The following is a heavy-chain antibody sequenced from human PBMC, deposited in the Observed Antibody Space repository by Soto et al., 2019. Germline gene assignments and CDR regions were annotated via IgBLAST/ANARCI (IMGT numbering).Heavy chain of an antibody. D-gene: IGHD2-15*01. CDR3: ARGEVGYCSGGSCYYYGMDV. V-gene: IGHV4-59*01. Sequence: SETLSLTCTVSGGSISSYYWSWIRQPPGKGLEWIGYIYYSGSTNYNPSLKSRVTISVDTSKNQFSLKLSSVTAADTAVYYCARGEVGYCSGGSCYYYGMDVWGQGTTVTVSS. J-gene: IGHJ6*02. CDR1: GGSISSYY. CDR2: IYYSGST.